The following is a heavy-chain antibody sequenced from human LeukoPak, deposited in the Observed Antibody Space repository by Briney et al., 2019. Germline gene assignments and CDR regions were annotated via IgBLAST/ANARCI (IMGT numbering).Heavy chain of an antibody. J-gene: IGHJ4*02. CDR3: TSTLGY. Sequence: GGSLRLSCAASGFTFSNVWLTWVRQAPGKGREWVGRIKSRTDGGTTDYAARGEGRFTISRDDSKNTLYLQMNSLKTEDTAVYYCTSTLGYWGQGTLVTVSS. CDR1: GFTFSNVW. D-gene: IGHD2/OR15-2a*01. CDR2: IKSRTDGGTT. V-gene: IGHV3-15*01.